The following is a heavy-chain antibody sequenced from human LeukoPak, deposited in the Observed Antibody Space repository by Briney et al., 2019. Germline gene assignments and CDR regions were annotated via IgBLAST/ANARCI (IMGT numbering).Heavy chain of an antibody. CDR3: ASWAWGAAAADYNWFDP. CDR2: IYHSGST. CDR1: GGSISSGGYY. J-gene: IGHJ5*02. V-gene: IGHV4-30-2*01. D-gene: IGHD6-13*01. Sequence: SQTLSLTCTVSGGSISSGGYYWSWIRQPPGKGLEWIGYIYHSGSTYYNPSLKSRVTISVDRSKNQFSLKLSSVTAADTAVYYCASWAWGAAAADYNWFDPWGQGTLVTVSS.